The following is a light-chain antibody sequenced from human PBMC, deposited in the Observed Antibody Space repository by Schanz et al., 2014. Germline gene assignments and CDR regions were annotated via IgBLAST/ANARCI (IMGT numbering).Light chain of an antibody. CDR1: SSNIGAGYD. Sequence: QSVLTQPPSVSAAPGQRVTISCTGSSSNIGAGYDVHWYQQFPGTAPKLLIYGNNNRPSGVPDRFSGSKSGTSASLAISGLQSEDEADYFCATWDDSPNGYVFGTGTKLTVL. V-gene: IGLV1-40*01. CDR2: GNN. CDR3: ATWDDSPNGYV. J-gene: IGLJ1*01.